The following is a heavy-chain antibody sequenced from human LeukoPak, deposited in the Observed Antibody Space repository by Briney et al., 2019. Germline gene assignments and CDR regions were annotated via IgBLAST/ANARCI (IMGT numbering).Heavy chain of an antibody. J-gene: IGHJ3*02. CDR2: ISSSSSHI. CDR1: GFTFSRYS. Sequence: GGSLRLSCAASGFTFSRYSMNWVRQAPGKGLEWVSSISSSSSHIYYADSVKGRFTISRDNAKNSLYLQMNSLRAEDTAVYYCAREAGDCPHAFDIWGQGTMVTVSS. CDR3: AREAGDCPHAFDI. D-gene: IGHD2-21*01. V-gene: IGHV3-21*01.